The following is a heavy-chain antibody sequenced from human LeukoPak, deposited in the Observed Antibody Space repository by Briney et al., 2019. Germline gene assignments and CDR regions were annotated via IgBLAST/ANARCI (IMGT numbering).Heavy chain of an antibody. CDR2: IRADGSNK. CDR3: ASGGTYSGYFSY. D-gene: IGHD1-26*01. CDR1: GFTFSSYG. Sequence: GGSLRLSCAASGFTFSSYGMHWVRQAPGKGLEWVAFIRADGSNKYYADSVKGRFTISRDNSKNTLYLQMNSLRPEDTAVYYCASGGTYSGYFSYWGQGTLVTVSS. V-gene: IGHV3-30*02. J-gene: IGHJ4*02.